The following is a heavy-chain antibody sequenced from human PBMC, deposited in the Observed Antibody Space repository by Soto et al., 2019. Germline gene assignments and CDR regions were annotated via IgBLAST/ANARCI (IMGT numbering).Heavy chain of an antibody. CDR3: ARLNSYGYDAFDI. J-gene: IGHJ3*02. CDR2: INPNSGGT. Sequence: GXSVKVSCKASGYTFNGYYMHWVRQAPGQGLEWMGWINPNSGGTNYAQKFQGWVTMTRDTSISTAYMELSRLRSDDTAVYYCARLNSYGYDAFDICGQGTMVTVSS. D-gene: IGHD5-18*01. V-gene: IGHV1-2*04. CDR1: GYTFNGYY.